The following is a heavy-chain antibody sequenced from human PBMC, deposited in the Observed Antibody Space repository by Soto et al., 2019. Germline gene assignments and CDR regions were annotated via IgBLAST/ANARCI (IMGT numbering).Heavy chain of an antibody. D-gene: IGHD3-9*01. Sequence: SETLSLTCTVSGGSISSYYWSWIRQPPGKGLEWIGYIYYSGSTNYNPSLKSRVTISVDTSKNQFSLKLSSVTAADTAVYYCARDSRNYDILTGFYYYYMDVWAKRTTVTVSS. CDR1: GGSISSYY. CDR3: ARDSRNYDILTGFYYYYMDV. V-gene: IGHV4-59*01. J-gene: IGHJ6*03. CDR2: IYYSGST.